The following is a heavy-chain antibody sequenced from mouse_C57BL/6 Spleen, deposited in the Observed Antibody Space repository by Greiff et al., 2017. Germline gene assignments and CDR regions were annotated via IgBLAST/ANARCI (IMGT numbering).Heavy chain of an antibody. CDR3: ARTGPAYYGSRALFAY. D-gene: IGHD1-1*01. CDR1: GYTFTSYW. J-gene: IGHJ3*01. V-gene: IGHV1-52*01. CDR2: IDPSDSET. Sequence: QVHVKQPGAELVRPGSSVKLSCKASGYTFTSYWMHWVKQRPIQGLEWIGNIDPSDSETHYNQKFKDKATLTVDKSSSTAYMQLSSLTSEDSAVYYCARTGPAYYGSRALFAYWGQGTLVTVSA.